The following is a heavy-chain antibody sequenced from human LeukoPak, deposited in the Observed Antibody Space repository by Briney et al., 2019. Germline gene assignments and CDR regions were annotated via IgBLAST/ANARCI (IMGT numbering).Heavy chain of an antibody. CDR1: GGSISSYY. Sequence: SETLSLTCTVSGGSISSYYWSWIRQPPGKGLEWIGYIYYSGSTNYNPSLKSRVTISVDRSKNQFSLKLSSVTAADTAVYYCARDQAGYGMDVWGQGTTVTVSS. CDR2: IYYSGST. D-gene: IGHD3-10*01. CDR3: ARDQAGYGMDV. V-gene: IGHV4-59*12. J-gene: IGHJ6*02.